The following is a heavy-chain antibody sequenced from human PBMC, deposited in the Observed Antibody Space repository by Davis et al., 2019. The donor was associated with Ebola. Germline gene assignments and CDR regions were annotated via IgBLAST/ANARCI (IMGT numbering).Heavy chain of an antibody. Sequence: MPSETLSLTCTVSGGSINTDYWSWIRQTPGKGLEWIGYIYNGGSTDYNPSLKSRATISLDTSKRQVSLKLNSVTAADTAVYYCAKHSGYDWNYFDFWGQGTLVTVSS. J-gene: IGHJ4*02. CDR3: AKHSGYDWNYFDF. D-gene: IGHD5-12*01. V-gene: IGHV4-59*08. CDR2: IYNGGST. CDR1: GGSINTDY.